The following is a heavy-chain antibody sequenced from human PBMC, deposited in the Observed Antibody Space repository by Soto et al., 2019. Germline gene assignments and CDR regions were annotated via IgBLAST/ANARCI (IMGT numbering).Heavy chain of an antibody. CDR3: ARGGSAWFLDY. J-gene: IGHJ4*02. Sequence: SETLSLTCTVSGGSVSRGSYYWSWFRQPPGKGLEWIGYIYDNGSTDYKSSLRSRVTISVDTSKNQFSLRLTSVNTADTAVYYCARGGSAWFLDYWGQGSLVTVSS. D-gene: IGHD6-13*01. CDR1: GGSVSRGSYY. V-gene: IGHV4-61*01. CDR2: IYDNGST.